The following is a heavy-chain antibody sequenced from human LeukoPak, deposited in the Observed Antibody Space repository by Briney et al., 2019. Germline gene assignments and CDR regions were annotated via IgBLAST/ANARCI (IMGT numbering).Heavy chain of an antibody. V-gene: IGHV4-59*08. CDR1: GGSISSYY. CDR2: IYYSGST. CDR3: ARKLNWFDP. J-gene: IGHJ5*02. Sequence: SETLSLTCTVSGGSISSYYWSWIRQPPGKGLEWIGYIYYSGSTNYNPSLKSRVTVSVDTSKNQFSLKLSSVTAADTAVYYCARKLNWFDPWGQGTLVTVSS.